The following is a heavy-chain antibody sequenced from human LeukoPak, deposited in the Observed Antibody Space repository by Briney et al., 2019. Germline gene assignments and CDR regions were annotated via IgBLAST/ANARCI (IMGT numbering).Heavy chain of an antibody. J-gene: IGHJ4*02. CDR2: IRYDGSNK. V-gene: IGHV3-30*02. CDR3: AKDDSSGYPYYFDY. D-gene: IGHD3-22*01. CDR1: GFTFSSYG. Sequence: GGSLRLSCAASGFTFSSYGMHWVRQAPGKGLEWVAFIRYDGSNKYYADSVKGRFTISRDNSKNTLYLQMNSLRAEDTAVYYCAKDDSSGYPYYFDYWGQGTLVTVSS.